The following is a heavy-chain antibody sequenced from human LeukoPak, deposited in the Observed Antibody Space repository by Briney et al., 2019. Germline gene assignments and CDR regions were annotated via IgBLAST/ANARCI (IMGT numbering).Heavy chain of an antibody. Sequence: ASVKVSCKASGYTFTSYDINWVRQAPGKGLEWMGGFDPEDGETIYAQKFQGRVTMTEDTSTDTAYMELSSLRSEDTAVYYCATGQWELLLYWGQGTLVTVSS. CDR2: FDPEDGET. D-gene: IGHD1-26*01. J-gene: IGHJ4*02. V-gene: IGHV1-24*01. CDR1: GYTFTSYD. CDR3: ATGQWELLLY.